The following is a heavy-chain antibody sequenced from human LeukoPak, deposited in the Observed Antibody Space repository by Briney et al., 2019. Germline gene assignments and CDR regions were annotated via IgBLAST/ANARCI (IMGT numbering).Heavy chain of an antibody. CDR1: GFTFSSYS. V-gene: IGHV3-21*01. J-gene: IGHJ4*02. CDR3: ARDAYYYDSSGYYFWQIPSGNYFDY. Sequence: GGSLRLSCAASGFTFSSYSMNWVRQAPGKGLEWVSSISSSSSYIYYADSVKGRFTISRDNAKNSLYLQMNSLRAEDTAVYYCARDAYYYDSSGYYFWQIPSGNYFDYWGQGTLVTVSS. CDR2: ISSSSSYI. D-gene: IGHD3-22*01.